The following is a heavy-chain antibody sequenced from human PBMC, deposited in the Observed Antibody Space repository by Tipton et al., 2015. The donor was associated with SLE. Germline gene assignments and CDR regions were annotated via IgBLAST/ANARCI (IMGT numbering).Heavy chain of an antibody. CDR1: GGSISVYH. J-gene: IGHJ4*02. V-gene: IGHV4-34*01. CDR3: ARRCGMGLYR. Sequence: TLSLTCTVSGGSISVYHWTWIRQPPGKGLEWIGEINHSGSTKYNPSLKSRVTMSVDTSKNQFSLRLNSVTAADTAVYYCARRCGMGLYRWGQGTLVTVSS. CDR2: INHSGST. D-gene: IGHD3-3*01.